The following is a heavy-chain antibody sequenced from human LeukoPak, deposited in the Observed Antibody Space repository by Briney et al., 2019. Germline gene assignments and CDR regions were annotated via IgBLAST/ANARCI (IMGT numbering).Heavy chain of an antibody. CDR3: ARDRLRITMVRGVPYNWFDP. J-gene: IGHJ5*02. CDR1: GYSFTNYG. V-gene: IGHV1-18*01. D-gene: IGHD3-10*01. CDR2: ISAYNGNT. Sequence: ASVKVSCKTSGYSFTNYGITWVRQAPGQGLEWMGWISAYNGNTNYAQKLQGRVTMTTDTSTSTAYMELRSLRSDDTAVYYCARDRLRITMVRGVPYNWFDPWGQGTLVTVSS.